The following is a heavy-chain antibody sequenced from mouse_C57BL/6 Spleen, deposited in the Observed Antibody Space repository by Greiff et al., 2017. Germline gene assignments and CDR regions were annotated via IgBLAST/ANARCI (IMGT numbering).Heavy chain of an antibody. J-gene: IGHJ2*01. CDR2: IDPSDSYT. CDR1: GYTFTSYW. V-gene: IGHV1-59*01. Sequence: VQLQQPGAELVRPGTSVKLSCKASGYTFTSYWMHWVKQRPGQGLEWIGVIDPSDSYTNYNQKFKGKATLTVDTSSSTAYMQRSSLTSEDSAVYYCARGEDYWGQGTTLTVSS. CDR3: ARGEDY.